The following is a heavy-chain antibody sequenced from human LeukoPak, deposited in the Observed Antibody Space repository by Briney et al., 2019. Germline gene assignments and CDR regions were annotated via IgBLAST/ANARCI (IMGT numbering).Heavy chain of an antibody. J-gene: IGHJ5*02. CDR3: ARESMDDFWSGYYRNWFDP. Sequence: GGSLRLSCAASGFTFSAYWMSWVRQVPGKGLEWVSSISSSSSYIYYADSVKGRFTISRDNAKNSLYLQMNSLRAEDTAVYYCARESMDDFWSGYYRNWFDPWGRGTLVTVSS. CDR2: ISSSSSYI. CDR1: GFTFSAYW. D-gene: IGHD3-3*01. V-gene: IGHV3-21*01.